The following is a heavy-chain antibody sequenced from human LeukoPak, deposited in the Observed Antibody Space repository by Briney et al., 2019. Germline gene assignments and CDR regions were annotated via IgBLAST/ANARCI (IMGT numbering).Heavy chain of an antibody. CDR3: ARLGEEYSSSSGGFDY. J-gene: IGHJ4*02. CDR2: IYPGDSDT. V-gene: IGHV5-51*01. D-gene: IGHD6-6*01. Sequence: GEALQISFKGSGYSFTSYWIGWVRPVPGKGLEWMGIIYPGDSDTRYSPSFQGQVTISADKSISTAYLQWSSLKASDTAMYYCARLGEEYSSSSGGFDYWGQGTLVTVSS. CDR1: GYSFTSYW.